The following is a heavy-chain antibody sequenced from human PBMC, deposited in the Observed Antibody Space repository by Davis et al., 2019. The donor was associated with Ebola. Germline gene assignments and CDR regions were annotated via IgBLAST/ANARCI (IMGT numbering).Heavy chain of an antibody. D-gene: IGHD3-16*01. CDR1: GVNFSSHW. V-gene: IGHV3-74*01. CDR3: TRDFDWDGGY. CDR2: INGDGSAT. Sequence: HTGGSLRLSCEASGVNFSSHWMHWVRQAPGKGLVWVSRINGDGSATAYADSVKGRFTISRDNAKNTLYLQMNSLRAEDTAVYYCTRDFDWDGGYWGQGTLVTVSP. J-gene: IGHJ4*02.